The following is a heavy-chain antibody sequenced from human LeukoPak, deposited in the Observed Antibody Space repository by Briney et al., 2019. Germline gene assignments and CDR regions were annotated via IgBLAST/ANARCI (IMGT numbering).Heavy chain of an antibody. CDR1: GYTFTNYD. D-gene: IGHD3-9*01. Sequence: GASVKVSCKASGYTFTNYDINWVRQATGQGVEWLGWMNTDTGNTGSAQKFQGRVAMTRNTSISTAYMELSSLRSDDTDVYYCARSPDRYYDILTGYYNIWFDPWGQGTLVTVSS. CDR2: MNTDTGNT. CDR3: ARSPDRYYDILTGYYNIWFDP. V-gene: IGHV1-8*01. J-gene: IGHJ5*02.